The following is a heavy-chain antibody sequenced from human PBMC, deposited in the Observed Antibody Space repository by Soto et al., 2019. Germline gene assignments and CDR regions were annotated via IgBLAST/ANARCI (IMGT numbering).Heavy chain of an antibody. CDR1: GLNVSSNS. J-gene: IGHJ6*03. Sequence: EVQLVESGGGLVQPGGSLRVSCAASGLNVSSNSMNWVRQAPGRGPEWVSITYSGGSSYYADSVKGRFTISRDNSKNTLFLQMNSLRAEDTAVYYCARAGAYSSANMDVWGKGTTVTVSS. V-gene: IGHV3-66*01. D-gene: IGHD6-25*01. CDR2: TYSGGSS. CDR3: ARAGAYSSANMDV.